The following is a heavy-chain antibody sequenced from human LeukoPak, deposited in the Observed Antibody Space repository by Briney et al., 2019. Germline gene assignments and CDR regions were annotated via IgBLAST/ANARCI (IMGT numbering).Heavy chain of an antibody. CDR2: IYYSGST. V-gene: IGHV4-31*03. D-gene: IGHD6-19*01. Sequence: KASETLSLTCTVSGGTISSGGYYWSWIRQHPGKGLEWIGYIYYSGSTYYNPSLKSRVTISVDTSKNQFSLKLSSVTAADTAVYYCARGIAVAGSSDYWGQGTLVTVSS. CDR3: ARGIAVAGSSDY. J-gene: IGHJ4*02. CDR1: GGTISSGGYY.